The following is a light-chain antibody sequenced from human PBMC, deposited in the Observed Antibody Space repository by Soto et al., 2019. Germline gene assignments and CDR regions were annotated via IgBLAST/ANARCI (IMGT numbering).Light chain of an antibody. Sequence: SYELIQPPSVSVAPGKTARITCGGNNIGSESVHWYQQKPGQAPVLVIYYDRDRPAGIPERLTGSKSGNTATLTITSVDAGDEADYYCQVWDTTTNHPVFGTGTKVTVL. CDR3: QVWDTTTNHPV. V-gene: IGLV3-21*04. CDR2: YDR. J-gene: IGLJ1*01. CDR1: NIGSES.